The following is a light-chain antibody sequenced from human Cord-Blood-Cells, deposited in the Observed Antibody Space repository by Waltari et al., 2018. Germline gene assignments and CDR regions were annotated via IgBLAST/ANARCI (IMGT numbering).Light chain of an antibody. CDR3: NARDSSGNQLV. CDR2: GKN. Sequence: SSVLTQDTAVSVALGQTVRITCQGDSLRSYYASWYQQKPGQAPVLVIYGKNNLPSGIPGRFSGSSTGNTASLTITGAQAEDEADYYCNARDSSGNQLVFGGGTKLTV. V-gene: IGLV3-19*01. CDR1: SLRSYY. J-gene: IGLJ2*01.